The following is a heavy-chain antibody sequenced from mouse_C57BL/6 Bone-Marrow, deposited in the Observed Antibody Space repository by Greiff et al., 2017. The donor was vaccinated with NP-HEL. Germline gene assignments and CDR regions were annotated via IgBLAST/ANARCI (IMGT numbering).Heavy chain of an antibody. Sequence: EVQLVESGGDLVKPGGSLKLSCAASGFTFSSYGMSWVRQTPDKRLEWVATISSGGSYTYYPDSVKGRFPISRDKAKNTLYLQMSSLKSEDTAMYYCASPYDYDVAWFAYWGQGTLVTVSA. V-gene: IGHV5-6*01. CDR1: GFTFSSYG. D-gene: IGHD2-4*01. CDR3: ASPYDYDVAWFAY. CDR2: ISSGGSYT. J-gene: IGHJ3*01.